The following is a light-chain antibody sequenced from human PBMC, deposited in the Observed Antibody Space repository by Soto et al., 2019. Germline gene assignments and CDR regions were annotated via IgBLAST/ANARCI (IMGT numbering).Light chain of an antibody. J-gene: IGLJ1*01. CDR2: DNN. CDR1: SSNIGNNY. V-gene: IGLV1-51*01. CDR3: GTWDSSLTAYV. Sequence: QSVLTQPPSVSAAPGQEVTIYCSGRSSNIGNNYVSWYQQLPGTAPKLLMFDNNQRPSGIPDRFSGSKSGTSATLGIAGLQTGDEADYYCGTWDSSLTAYVFGPGTKVTVL.